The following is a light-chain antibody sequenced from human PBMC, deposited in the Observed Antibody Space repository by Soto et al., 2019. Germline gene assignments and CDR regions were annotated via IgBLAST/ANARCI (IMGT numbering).Light chain of an antibody. J-gene: IGKJ2*01. V-gene: IGKV3-15*01. CDR3: QQYNNWPPYT. Sequence: EIVMTQSPATLSVSPGERATLSCRASQSVSSNLAWYQQNPGQAPRLLIYGASTRATGIPARFSGSGSGTEFTLTINSLLSEDFAVYYCQQYNNWPPYTFGQVTKLEIK. CDR2: GAS. CDR1: QSVSSN.